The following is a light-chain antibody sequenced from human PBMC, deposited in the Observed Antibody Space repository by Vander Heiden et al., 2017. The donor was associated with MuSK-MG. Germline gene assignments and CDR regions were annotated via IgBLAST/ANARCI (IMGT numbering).Light chain of an antibody. Sequence: SYELPQPPSVSVSPGQTARITCSGDALPKKYAYWYQQKSGQAPVLVIYEDSKRPSGIPQRFSGSSSGTLATLSISGAQVEDEADYYCYSTDSSGNHGGVFGGGTKLTVL. CDR3: YSTDSSGNHGGV. CDR1: ALPKKY. CDR2: EDS. V-gene: IGLV3-10*01. J-gene: IGLJ2*01.